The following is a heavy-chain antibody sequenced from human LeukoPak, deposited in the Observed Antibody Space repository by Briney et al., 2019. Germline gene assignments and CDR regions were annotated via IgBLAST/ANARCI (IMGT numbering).Heavy chain of an antibody. CDR2: ISYSGST. J-gene: IGHJ4*02. D-gene: IGHD2-2*01. V-gene: IGHV4-39*01. CDR3: ARQSALWPAWFDY. Sequence: PSETLSLTCTVSGGSIRSSSYYWGWIRQPPGKGLEWIGSISYSGSTYYNPSLKSRVTISFDTSKNQFSLKLSSVTAADTAVYYCARQSALWPAWFDYWGQGTLVTVSS. CDR1: GGSIRSSSYY.